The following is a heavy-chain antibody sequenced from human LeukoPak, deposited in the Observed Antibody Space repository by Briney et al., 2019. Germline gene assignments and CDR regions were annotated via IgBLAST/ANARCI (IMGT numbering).Heavy chain of an antibody. Sequence: ASVKVSCKASGYTFTGYYMHWVRQAPGQGLEWMGWINPNSGGTNYAQKFQGRVTMTRDTSISTAYTELSRLRSDDTAVYYCARDCSGGSWGGGCWRGFDYRGQGTLVTVSS. CDR1: GYTFTGYY. CDR2: INPNSGGT. CDR3: ARDCSGGSWGGGCWRGFDY. V-gene: IGHV1-2*02. D-gene: IGHD2-15*01. J-gene: IGHJ4*02.